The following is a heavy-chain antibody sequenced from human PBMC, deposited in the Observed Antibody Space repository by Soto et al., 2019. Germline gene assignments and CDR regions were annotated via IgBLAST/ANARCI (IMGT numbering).Heavy chain of an antibody. V-gene: IGHV4-34*01. D-gene: IGHD5-18*01. CDR2: TNHSAST. J-gene: IGHJ3*02. CDR1: GWSVSVGY. Sequence: PSETLSLTCAVYGWSVSVGYWSWIRQPPVKWLEWIGETNHSASTNYNPSLKRRVTISVDTSKNQFSLKLSSVTTADTAVYYSARGRRLRGYSYGPDAFDIWGQGTMVTVSS. CDR3: ARGRRLRGYSYGPDAFDI.